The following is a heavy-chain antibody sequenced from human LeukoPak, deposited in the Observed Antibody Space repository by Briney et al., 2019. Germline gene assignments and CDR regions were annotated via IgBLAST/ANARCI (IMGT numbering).Heavy chain of an antibody. D-gene: IGHD3-3*01. CDR2: ISYDGGNT. Sequence: GTSPRLSCAASGFTFNIYAMHWVRQAPGKGLGWVALISYDGGNTKYADSVKGRFTISRDNSKSTLYLQMSSLRAEDTAVYYCATDKSFFDSRSHQGFNYWGQGTLVTVSS. CDR1: GFTFNIYA. V-gene: IGHV3-30*15. CDR3: ATDKSFFDSRSHQGFNY. J-gene: IGHJ4*02.